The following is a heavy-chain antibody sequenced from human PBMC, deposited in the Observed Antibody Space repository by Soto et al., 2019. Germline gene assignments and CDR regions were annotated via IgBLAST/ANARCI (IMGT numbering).Heavy chain of an antibody. CDR3: ARDPHEFWTSYWFDP. CDR1: GYTFTSYD. D-gene: IGHD3-3*01. Sequence: GASVKVSCKASGYTFTSYDINWVRQATGQGLEWMGWMNPNSGNTGYAQKFQGRVTLTTDTSTSTAYMELRSLRSDDTAIYYCARDPHEFWTSYWFDPWGQGTPVTVSS. J-gene: IGHJ5*02. CDR2: MNPNSGNT. V-gene: IGHV1-8*01.